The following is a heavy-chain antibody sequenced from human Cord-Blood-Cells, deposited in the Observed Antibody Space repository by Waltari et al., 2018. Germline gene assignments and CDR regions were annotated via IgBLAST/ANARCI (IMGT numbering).Heavy chain of an antibody. CDR1: GYTFTSYA. D-gene: IGHD6-6*01. CDR2: INAGNGNT. Sequence: QVQLVQSGAEVKKPGASVKVSCKASGYTFTSYAMHWVRQAPGQRLEWMGWINAGNGNTKYSQKFQGRVTITRDTSASTAYMELSSLRSEDTAVYYCARIVAARPDYYYYYGMNVWGQGTTVTVSS. CDR3: ARIVAARPDYYYYYGMNV. J-gene: IGHJ6*02. V-gene: IGHV1-3*01.